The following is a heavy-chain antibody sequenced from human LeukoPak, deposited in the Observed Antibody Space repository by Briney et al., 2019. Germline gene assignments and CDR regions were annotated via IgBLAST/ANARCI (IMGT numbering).Heavy chain of an antibody. CDR1: GFTVGNNY. V-gene: IGHV3-66*02. CDR3: ARGQMVGVQGDF. D-gene: IGHD1-26*01. CDR2: MYSRGSS. Sequence: GGSLRLSCTVSGFTVGNNYMRWVRQAPGKGLEWVALMYSRGSSHYADSVRGRFTISRDSSKNPVYLQMNSLTAEDTAVYYCARGQMVGVQGDFWGQGTLVTVSS. J-gene: IGHJ4*02.